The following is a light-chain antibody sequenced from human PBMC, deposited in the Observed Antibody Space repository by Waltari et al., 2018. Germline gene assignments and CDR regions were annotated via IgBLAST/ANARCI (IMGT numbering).Light chain of an antibody. Sequence: QSALTQPASVSGSPGQSITISCAGTSSDVGGSNYVSWYQQHPGKVPKLIIYDVSNRPSGVSNRSSGSKSGNTASLTISGLQAEDEADYYCNSYTSTSTLVFGGGTKLTVL. CDR2: DVS. J-gene: IGLJ3*02. CDR1: SSDVGGSNY. CDR3: NSYTSTSTLV. V-gene: IGLV2-14*01.